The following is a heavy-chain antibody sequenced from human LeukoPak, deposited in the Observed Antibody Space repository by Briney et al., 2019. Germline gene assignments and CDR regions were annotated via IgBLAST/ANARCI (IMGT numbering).Heavy chain of an antibody. V-gene: IGHV3-23*01. Sequence: GGSLRLSCVASGFTFSSYAMSWVRQAPGEGLEWVSGISGSGDTTYYADSVKGRFTISRDNSKNTLYLQMNSLRAEDTAVYYCAKGTMIENYYYYGMDVWGQGTTVTVSS. CDR2: ISGSGDTT. D-gene: IGHD3-22*01. CDR1: GFTFSSYA. J-gene: IGHJ6*02. CDR3: AKGTMIENYYYYGMDV.